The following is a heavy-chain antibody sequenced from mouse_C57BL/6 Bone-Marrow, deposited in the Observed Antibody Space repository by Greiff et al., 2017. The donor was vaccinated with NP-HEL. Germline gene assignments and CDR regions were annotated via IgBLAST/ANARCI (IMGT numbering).Heavy chain of an antibody. CDR3: AREGIGYDDEAWFAY. V-gene: IGHV1-78*01. CDR2: IYPRDGST. J-gene: IGHJ3*01. Sequence: QVQLQQSDAELVKPGASVKISCKVSGYTFTDHTIHWMKQRPEQGLEWIGYIYPRDGSTKYNEKFKGKDTLTADKSSSTAYMQLNCLTSEYSAFYFCAREGIGYDDEAWFAYWGQGPLVTVSA. D-gene: IGHD2-2*01. CDR1: GYTFTDHT.